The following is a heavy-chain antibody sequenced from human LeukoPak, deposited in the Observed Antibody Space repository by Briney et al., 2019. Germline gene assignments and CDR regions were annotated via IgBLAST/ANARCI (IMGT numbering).Heavy chain of an antibody. CDR2: IIPIFGTA. Sequence: SVKVSCKASGGTFSSYAISWVRQAPGQGLEWMGGIIPIFGTANYAQKFQGRVTITADESTSTAYMELSSLRSEDTAVYYCARAIGKYYYDSSGYYGFDYWGQGTLVTVSS. V-gene: IGHV1-69*13. CDR1: GGTFSSYA. D-gene: IGHD3-22*01. CDR3: ARAIGKYYYDSSGYYGFDY. J-gene: IGHJ4*02.